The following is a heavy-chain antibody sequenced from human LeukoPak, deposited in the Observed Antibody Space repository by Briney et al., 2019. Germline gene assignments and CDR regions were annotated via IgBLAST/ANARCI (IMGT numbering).Heavy chain of an antibody. Sequence: PGGSLRLSCAASGFTVITNDMTWVRQAPGKGLEWVSVLYSDGNTKYADSVQGRFTISRDKSKNTLYLEMNSLSPDDTAVYYCARGVDPLAANPLAYWGQGTLVTVSS. D-gene: IGHD2-15*01. CDR3: ARGVDPLAANPLAY. CDR1: GFTVITND. CDR2: LYSDGNT. V-gene: IGHV3-53*01. J-gene: IGHJ4*02.